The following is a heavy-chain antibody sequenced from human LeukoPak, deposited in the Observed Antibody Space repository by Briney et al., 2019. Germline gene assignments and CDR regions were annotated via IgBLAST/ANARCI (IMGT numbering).Heavy chain of an antibody. CDR1: GFTFSSYW. D-gene: IGHD5-18*01. CDR2: INSDGSST. V-gene: IGHV3-74*01. Sequence: GGSLRLSRAASGFTFSSYWMHWVRQAPGKGLVWVSRINSDGSSTSYADSVKGRFTISRDNAKNTLYLQMNSLRAEDTAVYYCARGGGYSYGYFDYWGQGTLVTVSS. CDR3: ARGGGYSYGYFDY. J-gene: IGHJ4*02.